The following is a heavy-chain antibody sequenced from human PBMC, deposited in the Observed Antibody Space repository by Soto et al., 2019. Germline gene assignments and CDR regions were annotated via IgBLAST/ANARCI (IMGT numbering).Heavy chain of an antibody. J-gene: IGHJ4*02. V-gene: IGHV4-34*01. Sequence: QVQLQQWGAGLLKPSETLSLTCAVYGGSFSGYYWTWIRQPPGTGLEWIGEINHSGSTNYNPSLKSRVTISIDTSKNQFSLKLTSVTAADTAVYYCARDKITGLFDYWGQGTLVTAS. CDR2: INHSGST. CDR3: ARDKITGLFDY. CDR1: GGSFSGYY. D-gene: IGHD2-8*02.